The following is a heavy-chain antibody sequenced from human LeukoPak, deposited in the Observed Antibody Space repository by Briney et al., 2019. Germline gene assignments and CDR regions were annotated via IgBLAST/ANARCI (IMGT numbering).Heavy chain of an antibody. CDR1: SGSFSSYY. CDR3: AREGIAVAGSSTDY. J-gene: IGHJ4*02. D-gene: IGHD6-19*01. Sequence: SETLSLTCAVYSGSFSSYYWGWIRQPPGKGREWIGSIYYSGSTYYNPSLKSRVTISVDTSKNQFSLKLSYVTAADTAVYCGAREGIAVAGSSTDYWGEGTLVTVSS. CDR2: IYYSGST. V-gene: IGHV4-39*07.